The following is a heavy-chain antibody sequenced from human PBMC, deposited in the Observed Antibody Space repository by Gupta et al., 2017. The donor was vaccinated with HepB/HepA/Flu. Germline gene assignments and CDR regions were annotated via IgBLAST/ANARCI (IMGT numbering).Heavy chain of an antibody. CDR3: AREYYSGSYQPGDDY. D-gene: IGHD1-26*01. Sequence: QLQLQESGPGLVTPSETLSLTCTVSGGSISSSSYYWGWIRQPPGKGLEWIGSIYYSGSTYYNPSLKSRVTISVDTSKNQFSLKLSSVTAADTAVYYCAREYYSGSYQPGDDYWGQGTLVTVSS. CDR2: IYYSGST. V-gene: IGHV4-39*02. CDR1: GGSISSSSYY. J-gene: IGHJ4*02.